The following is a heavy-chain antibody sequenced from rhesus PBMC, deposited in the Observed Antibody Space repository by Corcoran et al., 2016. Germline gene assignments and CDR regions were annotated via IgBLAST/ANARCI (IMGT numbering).Heavy chain of an antibody. D-gene: IGHD3-22*01. V-gene: IGHV1-111*01. J-gene: IGHJ4*01. CDR2: YDPEDGEA. CDR1: GYTFTDYY. CDR3: ATTVVFLGWSDIDY. Sequence: EVQLVQSGAEVKKPGASVKISCKASGYTFTDYYLHWVRQAPGKGLEWMGRYDPEDGEADYAQKFQDRVTITRDTSTDTAYMELSSLRSEDTAVYYCATTVVFLGWSDIDYWGQGVLVTVSS.